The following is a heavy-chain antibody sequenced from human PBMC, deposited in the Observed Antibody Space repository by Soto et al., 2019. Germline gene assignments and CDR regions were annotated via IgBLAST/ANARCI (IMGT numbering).Heavy chain of an antibody. D-gene: IGHD2-15*01. CDR3: ARVEGYCSGGSCQYYYYGMDV. J-gene: IGHJ6*02. V-gene: IGHV1-69*02. Sequence: SVKVSCKASGGTFSSYTISWVRQAPGQGLEWMGRIIPILGIANYAQKFQGRVTITADKSTSTAYMELSSLRSEDTAVYYCARVEGYCSGGSCQYYYYGMDVWGQGTTVTVSS. CDR2: IIPILGIA. CDR1: GGTFSSYT.